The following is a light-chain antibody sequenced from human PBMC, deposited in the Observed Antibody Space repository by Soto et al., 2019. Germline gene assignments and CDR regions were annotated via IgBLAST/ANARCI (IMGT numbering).Light chain of an antibody. J-gene: IGLJ1*01. CDR1: NSDVCGYNY. V-gene: IGLV2-14*03. Sequence: HSVRNQPSSVSWSPGQSITISLPGTNSDVCGYNYVSWYQHHPGKAPKLMIFDVSNRPSGVSNRFSGSKSGNTASLTISGLQPEDEADYYCSSYTTSNTRQIVFGTGTKVTVL. CDR3: SSYTTSNTRQIV. CDR2: DVS.